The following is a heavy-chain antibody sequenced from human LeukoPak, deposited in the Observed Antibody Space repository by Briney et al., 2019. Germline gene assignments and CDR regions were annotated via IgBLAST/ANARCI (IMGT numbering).Heavy chain of an antibody. V-gene: IGHV3-7*01. CDR2: IKQDRSEE. CDR1: GFTFSNYA. J-gene: IGHJ3*02. CDR3: AKDFRVAEELWFGELWNAFDI. D-gene: IGHD3-10*01. Sequence: GGSLRLSCAASGFTFSNYAMYWVRQAPGKGLELVANIKQDRSEEYYVDSVKGRFSISRDNSKNTLYLQVNSLRIEDTAVYYCAKDFRVAEELWFGELWNAFDIWGQGIRVAVSS.